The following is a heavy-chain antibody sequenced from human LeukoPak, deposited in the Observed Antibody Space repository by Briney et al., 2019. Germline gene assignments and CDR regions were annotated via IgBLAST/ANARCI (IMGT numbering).Heavy chain of an antibody. J-gene: IGHJ6*02. CDR2: INPKSGGT. CDR1: GYSFTGYY. CDR3: ATARDIVVVVPATPLPHYGMDV. Sequence: SVTVSCKASGYSFTGYYMHWVRQPAGQGVEWMGWINPKSGGTKYAQKFQGRVTITSGTFISPAYMELSRLRSDDTAVYYCATARDIVVVVPATPLPHYGMDVCGQGTTVTVSS. V-gene: IGHV1-2*02. D-gene: IGHD2-15*01.